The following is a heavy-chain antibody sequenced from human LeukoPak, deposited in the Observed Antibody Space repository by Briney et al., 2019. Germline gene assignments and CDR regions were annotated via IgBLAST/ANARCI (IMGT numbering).Heavy chain of an antibody. CDR2: IYYSGST. CDR3: ASRWLVLDY. J-gene: IGHJ4*01. D-gene: IGHD6-19*01. Sequence: PSETLSLTCTVSGGSISSSSYYWGWIRQPPGKGLEWIGSIYYSGSTYYNPSLKSRVTISVDASKNQFSLKLSSVTAADTAVYYCASRWLVLDYWGHGTLVTVSS. V-gene: IGHV4-39*01. CDR1: GGSISSSSYY.